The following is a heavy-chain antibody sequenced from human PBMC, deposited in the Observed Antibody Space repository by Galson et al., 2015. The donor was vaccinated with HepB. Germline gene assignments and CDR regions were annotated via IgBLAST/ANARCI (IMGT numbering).Heavy chain of an antibody. CDR2: IYSGGST. CDR3: ARGGSGYSYGYLDY. CDR1: GFTVSSNY. J-gene: IGHJ4*02. V-gene: IGHV3-53*01. D-gene: IGHD5-18*01. Sequence: SLRLSCAASGFTVSSNYMSWVRQAPGKGLEWVSVIYSGGSTYYADSVKGRFTISRDNSKNTLYLQMNSLRAEDTAVYYCARGGSGYSYGYLDYWGQGTLVTVSS.